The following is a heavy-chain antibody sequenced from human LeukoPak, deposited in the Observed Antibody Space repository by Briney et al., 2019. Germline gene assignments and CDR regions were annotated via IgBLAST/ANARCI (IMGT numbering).Heavy chain of an antibody. CDR1: GGSFSGYY. J-gene: IGHJ6*03. Sequence: PSETLSLTCAVYGGSFSGYYWSWIRPPPGKGLEWIGEINHSGRTNYNPSLKSRVTISVDTSKNQFSLKLSSVTAAHTAVYYCARGTPAKAARPNYYYYYYMDVWGKGTTVTVSS. V-gene: IGHV4-34*01. CDR2: INHSGRT. D-gene: IGHD6-6*01. CDR3: ARGTPAKAARPNYYYYYYMDV.